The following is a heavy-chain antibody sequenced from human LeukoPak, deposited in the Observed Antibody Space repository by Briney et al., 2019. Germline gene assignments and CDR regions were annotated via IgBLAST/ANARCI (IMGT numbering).Heavy chain of an antibody. CDR3: ARYFDYPNAFDI. CDR2: MYYSGNT. V-gene: IGHV4-39*01. D-gene: IGHD3-9*01. J-gene: IGHJ3*02. Sequence: PSETLSLTCTVSGGSISSTIYYWAWIRQPPEKGLEWIGSMYYSGNTYNNPSLKSRVTISVDTSKNQFSLRLSSVTAADTAVYYCARYFDYPNAFDIWGQGTMVTVSS. CDR1: GGSISSTIYY.